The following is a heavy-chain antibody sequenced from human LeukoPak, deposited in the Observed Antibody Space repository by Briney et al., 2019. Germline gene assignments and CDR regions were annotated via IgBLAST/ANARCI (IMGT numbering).Heavy chain of an antibody. J-gene: IGHJ4*02. CDR2: ISSGGTTI. CDR3: ARGPPANFFDY. V-gene: IGHV3-48*03. Sequence: GGSLRLSCAASGFTFSNYEMNWVRQAPGKGLEWVSYISSGGTTIYYADSVKGRFTISRDNAKNSLYLQMNSLRVEDTAVYYCARGPPANFFDYWGQGALVTVSS. CDR1: GFTFSNYE. D-gene: IGHD1-1*01.